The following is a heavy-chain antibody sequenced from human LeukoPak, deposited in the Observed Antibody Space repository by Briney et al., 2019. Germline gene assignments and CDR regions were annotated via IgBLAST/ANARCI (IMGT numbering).Heavy chain of an antibody. D-gene: IGHD6-19*01. CDR2: INHSGST. J-gene: IGHJ4*02. CDR3: ARDGVAVAGFDY. V-gene: IGHV4-34*01. Sequence: PSETLSLTCAVYGGSFSGYYWSWIRQPPGKGLEWIGEINHSGSTNYNPSLKSRVTISVDTSKNQFSLKLSSVTAADTAVYYCARDGVAVAGFDYWGQGTLVTVSS. CDR1: GGSFSGYY.